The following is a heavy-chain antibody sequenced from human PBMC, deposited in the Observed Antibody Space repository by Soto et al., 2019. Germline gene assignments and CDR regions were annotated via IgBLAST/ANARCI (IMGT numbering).Heavy chain of an antibody. Sequence: SETLSLTCTVSGGSISSYYWSWIRQPPGKGLEWIGYIYYSGSTNYNPSLKSRVTISVDTSKNQFSLKLSSVTAADTAVYYCARLQFRDWLLYAFDIWGQGTMVTVSS. CDR1: GGSISSYY. V-gene: IGHV4-59*08. CDR2: IYYSGST. CDR3: ARLQFRDWLLYAFDI. J-gene: IGHJ3*02. D-gene: IGHD3-9*01.